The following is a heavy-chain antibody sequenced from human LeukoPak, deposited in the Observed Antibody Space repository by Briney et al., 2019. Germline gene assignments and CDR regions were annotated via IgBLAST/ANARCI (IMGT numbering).Heavy chain of an antibody. CDR1: GYTFTSYY. V-gene: IGHV1-2*06. J-gene: IGHJ4*02. CDR2: INPNSGGT. D-gene: IGHD2-2*01. CDR3: AIPGDIVVVPAATVDY. Sequence: GASVKVSCKASGYTFTSYYMHWVRQAPGQGLEWMGRINPNSGGTNYAQKFQGRVTMTRDTSISTAYMELSRLRSDDTAVYYCAIPGDIVVVPAATVDYWGQGTLVTVSS.